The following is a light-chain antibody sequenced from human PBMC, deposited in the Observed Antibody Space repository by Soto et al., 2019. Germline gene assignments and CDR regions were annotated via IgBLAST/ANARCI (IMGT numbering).Light chain of an antibody. CDR1: NSDVGGYNY. Sequence: QSVLTQPASVSGSPGQSITISCTGTNSDVGGYNYVSWYQQHPGKAPKLLIFEVTNRPSGVSNRFSGSRSGNTASLTISGLQPDDEGDYFCVSYTDTDTLVFGTGTKVTVL. V-gene: IGLV2-14*01. CDR3: VSYTDTDTLV. J-gene: IGLJ1*01. CDR2: EVT.